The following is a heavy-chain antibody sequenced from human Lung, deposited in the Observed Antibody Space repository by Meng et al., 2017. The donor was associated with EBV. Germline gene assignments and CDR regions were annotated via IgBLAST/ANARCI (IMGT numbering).Heavy chain of an antibody. V-gene: IGHV3-30*03. J-gene: IGHJ4*02. CDR3: AELGATFH. CDR2: ISYDGSNK. D-gene: IGHD1-26*01. CDR1: GFTFSSYG. Sequence: QLVWSGGGVVQPGRSLRLLCAASGFTFSSYGMHWVRQAPGKGLEWVAVISYDGSNKYYADSVKGRFTISRDNSKNTLYLQMNSLRAEDTAVYYCAELGATFHWGQGTLVTVSS.